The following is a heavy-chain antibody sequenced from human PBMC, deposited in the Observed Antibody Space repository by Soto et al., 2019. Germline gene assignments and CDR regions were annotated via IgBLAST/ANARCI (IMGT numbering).Heavy chain of an antibody. D-gene: IGHD3-10*01. Sequence: GWSLRLSCTTSGFSFATFALTWVRQAPGKGLEWVETISGSDGKTYYADSVKGRFSISRDTSRNTLYLQMNRLRADDTAIDYCAKWSSLDYWGQGTRVTVSS. CDR2: ISGSDGKT. CDR3: AKWSSLDY. J-gene: IGHJ4*02. CDR1: GFSFATFA. V-gene: IGHV3-23*01.